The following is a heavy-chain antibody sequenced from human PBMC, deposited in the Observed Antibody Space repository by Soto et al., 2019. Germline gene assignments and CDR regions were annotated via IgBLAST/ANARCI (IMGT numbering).Heavy chain of an antibody. J-gene: IGHJ6*02. CDR2: IYWNDDR. CDR3: IYRRASWDYHGLDV. V-gene: IGHV2-5*01. Sequence: QFTLKESGPTLVKPTQTLTLTCTFSGFSLTTGGVGVGWIRQPPGRSLEWLAVIYWNDDRRRSSSLENRLTITKDTSKNQVVLTMTNMDPVDTATYYCIYRRASWDYHGLDVWGQGTPVTVSS. D-gene: IGHD2-21*01. CDR1: GFSLTTGGVG.